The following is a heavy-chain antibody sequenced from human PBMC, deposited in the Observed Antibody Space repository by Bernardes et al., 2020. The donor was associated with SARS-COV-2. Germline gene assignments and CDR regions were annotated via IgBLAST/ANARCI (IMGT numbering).Heavy chain of an antibody. CDR1: GFTFSTSA. D-gene: IGHD6-6*01. J-gene: IGHJ4*02. CDR3: AKADYSSSSPLDY. V-gene: IGHV3-23*01. CDR2: ISVSGGNT. Sequence: GGSLRLSCAASGFTFSTSAMTWVRQAPGKGLEWVSTISVSGGNTYYADSVKGRFTISRDNSKNTLYLQMNSLRAEDTAVYYCAKADYSSSSPLDYWGQGTLVTVSS.